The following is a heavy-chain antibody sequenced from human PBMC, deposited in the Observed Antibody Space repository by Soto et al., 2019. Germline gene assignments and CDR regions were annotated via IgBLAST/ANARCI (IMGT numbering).Heavy chain of an antibody. J-gene: IGHJ5*02. Sequence: TSETLSLTCTVSGGSISSRDHYWRWIRQPPGKGLERIGYIYYSGSTYYNPSLKSRVTISVDTSKNQFSLKLSSVTAADTAVYYCARVIGATYCGGGCWHGFDPWGQGTLVTVSS. CDR2: IYYSGST. D-gene: IGHD2-21*02. CDR3: ARVIGATYCGGGCWHGFDP. V-gene: IGHV4-30-4*01. CDR1: GGSISSRDHY.